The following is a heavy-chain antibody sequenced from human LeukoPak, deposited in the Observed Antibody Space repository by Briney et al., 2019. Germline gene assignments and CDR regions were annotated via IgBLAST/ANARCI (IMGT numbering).Heavy chain of an antibody. Sequence: PGGSLRPSWAASGFTFSSYGMHWVRQAPGKGLEWVAFIRYDGSDKYYADSVKGRFTISRDNSRNTLYLQMNSLRAEDTAVYYCAKDAVLVPASFDYWGQGTLVTVSS. D-gene: IGHD2-2*01. CDR2: IRYDGSDK. CDR1: GFTFSSYG. J-gene: IGHJ4*02. V-gene: IGHV3-30*02. CDR3: AKDAVLVPASFDY.